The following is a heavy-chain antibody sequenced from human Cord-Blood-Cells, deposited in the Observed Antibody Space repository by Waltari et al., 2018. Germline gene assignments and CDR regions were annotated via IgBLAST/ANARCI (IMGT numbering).Heavy chain of an antibody. J-gene: IGHJ2*01. CDR2: INPNSVGT. Sequence: QVQLVQSGAEVKKPGASVKVSCKASGDPFTGYYMHGGRQAPRQGLEWMRWINPNSVGTNPARSVQGWGTMTRDTSTSTAYMELSRLRSDDTAVYYCARVNSSYWYFDLWGRGTLVTVSS. CDR3: ARVNSSYWYFDL. CDR1: GDPFTGYY. V-gene: IGHV1-2*04. D-gene: IGHD6-13*01.